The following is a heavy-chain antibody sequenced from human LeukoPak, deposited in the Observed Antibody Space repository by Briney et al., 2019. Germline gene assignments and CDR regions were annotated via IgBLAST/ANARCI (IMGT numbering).Heavy chain of an antibody. D-gene: IGHD3-9*01. V-gene: IGHV3-64*01. CDR1: GFTFSSYA. CDR2: ISSNGGST. CDR3: ARGGPGEPIF. Sequence: PGGSLRLSCAASGFTFSSYAMHWVRQAPGKGLEYVSAISSNGGSTYYANSVKGRFTISRDNSKNTLYLQMGSLRAEDMAVYYCARGGPGEPIFWGQGTLVTVSS. J-gene: IGHJ4*02.